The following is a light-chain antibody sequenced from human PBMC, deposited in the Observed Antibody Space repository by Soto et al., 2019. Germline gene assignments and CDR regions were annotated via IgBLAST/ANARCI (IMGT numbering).Light chain of an antibody. CDR1: QSVSSN. V-gene: IGKV3-15*01. J-gene: IGKJ4*01. CDR2: GAS. CDR3: QQYNNWPPLT. Sequence: EIVMTQSPATLSASPGERATLSCRASQSVSSNLAWYQQQPGQAPRLLIYGASTRATGIPARFSGSGSGTEFTLTISSLQSEDFVVYYCQQYNNWPPLTFGGGTKVEIK.